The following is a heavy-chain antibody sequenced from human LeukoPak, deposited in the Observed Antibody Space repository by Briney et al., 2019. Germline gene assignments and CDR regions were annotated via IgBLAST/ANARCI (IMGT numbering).Heavy chain of an antibody. Sequence: GGSLRLSCAASGFIVSSNYMSWVRQAPGKGLEWVSIIYSDGSTYYADSVKGRFTISRDNSKNTLYLQMNSLKAEDTAVYYCARVGTAMVFVDYWGQGTLVTVSS. CDR3: ARVGTAMVFVDY. J-gene: IGHJ4*02. D-gene: IGHD5-18*01. V-gene: IGHV3-53*01. CDR1: GFIVSSNY. CDR2: IYSDGST.